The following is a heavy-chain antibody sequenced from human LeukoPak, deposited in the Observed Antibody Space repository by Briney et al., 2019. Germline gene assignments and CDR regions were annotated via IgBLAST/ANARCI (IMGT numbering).Heavy chain of an antibody. CDR3: AKDRRALAPHDI. V-gene: IGHV3-23*01. CDR2: ISGSGGST. CDR1: GFTLSSYA. D-gene: IGHD1-1*01. Sequence: PGGSLRLSRAASGFTLSSYAMSWVRQAPRQGLGSVSGISGSGGSTYYADSVKARFTISRDNSKNTLYLQMNSLRAEDTAVYYCAKDRRALAPHDIWGQGTMVTVSS. J-gene: IGHJ3*02.